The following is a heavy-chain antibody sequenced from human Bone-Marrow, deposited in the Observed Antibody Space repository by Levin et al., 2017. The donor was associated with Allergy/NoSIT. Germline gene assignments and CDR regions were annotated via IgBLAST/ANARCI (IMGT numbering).Heavy chain of an antibody. CDR1: GFTFSSYW. CDR2: INSDGSST. J-gene: IGHJ6*02. Sequence: GGSLRLSCAASGFTFSSYWMHWVRQAPGKGLVWVSRINSDGSSTSYADSVKGRFTISRDNAKNTLYLQMNSLRAEDTAVYYCARDVLEGYFDWLSLVDLFNYYGMDVWGQGTTVTVSS. CDR3: ARDVLEGYFDWLSLVDLFNYYGMDV. V-gene: IGHV3-74*01. D-gene: IGHD3-9*01.